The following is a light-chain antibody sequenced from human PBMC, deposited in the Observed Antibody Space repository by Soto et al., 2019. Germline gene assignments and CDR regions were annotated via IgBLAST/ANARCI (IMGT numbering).Light chain of an antibody. V-gene: IGLV1-44*01. J-gene: IGLJ1*01. Sequence: QSVLTQPPSASGTPGQRVTISCSGSSSNIGSNYVNWYQHLPGTAPKLLIYSDDQRPSGVPDRFSCSKSGTSASLAISGLQSEDEADYFCAAWNDNPNGPGYVFGTGTKVTVL. CDR2: SDD. CDR1: SSNIGSNY. CDR3: AAWNDNPNGPGYV.